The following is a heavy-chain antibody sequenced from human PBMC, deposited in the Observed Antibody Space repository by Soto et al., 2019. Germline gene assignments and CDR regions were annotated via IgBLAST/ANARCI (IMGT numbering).Heavy chain of an antibody. D-gene: IGHD6-13*01. J-gene: IGHJ5*02. CDR2: IIPIFGTA. V-gene: IGHV1-69*13. CDR3: ARVGDSSSWLNWFDP. CDR1: GGTFSSYA. Sequence: ASVKVSCKASGGTFSSYAISWVRQAPGQGLEWMGGIIPIFGTANYAQKFQGRVTITADESTSTAYMELSSLRSEDTAVYYCARVGDSSSWLNWFDPWGQGTLVTVSS.